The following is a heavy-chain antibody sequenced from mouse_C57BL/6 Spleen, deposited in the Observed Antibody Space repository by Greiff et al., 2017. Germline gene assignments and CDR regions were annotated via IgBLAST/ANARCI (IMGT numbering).Heavy chain of an antibody. CDR3: ARRYGSSHYFDY. V-gene: IGHV1-14*01. CDR1: GYTFTSYV. CDR2: IYPYNDGT. J-gene: IGHJ2*01. D-gene: IGHD1-1*01. Sequence: VQLQQSGPELVKPGASVKMSCKASGYTFTSYVMHWVKQKPGQGLEWIGYIYPYNDGTNYNETFKGKATLTSDKSSSTAYMELRSLTSEDSAVYYWARRYGSSHYFDYWGQGTTLTVSA.